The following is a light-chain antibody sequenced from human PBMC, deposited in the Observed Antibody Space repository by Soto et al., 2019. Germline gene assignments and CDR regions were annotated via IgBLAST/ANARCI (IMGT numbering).Light chain of an antibody. CDR2: DVS. V-gene: IGLV2-11*01. J-gene: IGLJ1*01. Sequence: QFALTQPPSVSGSPGQSVTISCTGTSSDVGTYDFVSWYQQHPGKAPRLMIFDVSERPSGVPDRFSGSKSGNTASLTISGLQAEDEADYYCCLYAVTFYVFGTGTKVTVL. CDR1: SSDVGTYDF. CDR3: CLYAVTFYV.